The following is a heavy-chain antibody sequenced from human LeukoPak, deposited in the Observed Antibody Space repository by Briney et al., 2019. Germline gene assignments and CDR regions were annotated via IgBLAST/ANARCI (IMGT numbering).Heavy chain of an antibody. CDR2: IKSRRGGGTP. CDR3: PTYSSASGLESDY. Sequence: GGSLRLSWAAAGFTFSNAWMSWGRQAAGDVLEWVGLIKSRRGGGTPDYAVHVRGRFTISRDDSRNTLYLQKHGLRTEDTAVYYCPTYSSASGLESDYWGQGTLVTVSS. V-gene: IGHV3-15*01. J-gene: IGHJ4*02. CDR1: GFTFSNAW. D-gene: IGHD2-15*01.